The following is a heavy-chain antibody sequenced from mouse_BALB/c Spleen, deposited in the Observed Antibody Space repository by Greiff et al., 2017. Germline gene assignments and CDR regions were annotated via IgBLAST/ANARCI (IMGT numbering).Heavy chain of an antibody. J-gene: IGHJ3*01. CDR2: ISSGGGST. D-gene: IGHD2-1*01. CDR3: ARHGGNYQFAY. V-gene: IGHV5-12-1*01. Sequence: EVQRVESGGGLVKPGGSLKLSCAASGFAFSSYDMSWVRQTPEKRLEWVAYISSGGGSTYYPDTVKGRFTISRDNAKNTLYLQMSSLKSEDTAMYYCARHGGNYQFAYWGQGTLVTVSA. CDR1: GFAFSSYD.